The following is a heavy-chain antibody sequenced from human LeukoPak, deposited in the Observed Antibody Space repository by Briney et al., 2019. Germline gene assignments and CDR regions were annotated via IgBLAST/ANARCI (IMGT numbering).Heavy chain of an antibody. CDR3: AKFDAEYTGTYSYYYYMDV. CDR1: GFTFSSYG. V-gene: IGHV3-23*01. Sequence: GGSLRLSCAASGFTFSSYGMSWVRQAPGKGLEWVSAISGSGDNTYYADSVKGRFTISRDNSKNTLFLQMNSLRAEDTAVYYCAKFDAEYTGTYSYYYYMDVWGKGTTVTVSS. D-gene: IGHD1-26*01. J-gene: IGHJ6*03. CDR2: ISGSGDNT.